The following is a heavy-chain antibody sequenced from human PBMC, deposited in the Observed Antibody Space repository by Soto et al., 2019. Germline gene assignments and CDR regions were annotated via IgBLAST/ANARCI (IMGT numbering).Heavy chain of an antibody. J-gene: IGHJ5*02. D-gene: IGHD4-17*01. CDR1: GGSISSGDYY. V-gene: IGHV4-30-4*01. Sequence: QVQLQESGPGLVKPSQTLSLTCTVSGGSISSGDYYWSWIRQPPGKGLEWIGDIYYSRSTYYNPSLRGRITISVATSTNQFSLRLSSVTDADTAVYSCAREPWFSYGDDTYDSWFDPWGQGTLVTVSS. CDR2: IYYSRST. CDR3: AREPWFSYGDDTYDSWFDP.